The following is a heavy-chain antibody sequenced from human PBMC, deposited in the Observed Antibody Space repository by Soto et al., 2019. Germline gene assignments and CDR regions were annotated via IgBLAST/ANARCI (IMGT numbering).Heavy chain of an antibody. CDR1: GYTLHKCG. D-gene: IGHD2-21*01. CDR2: ISAFNDYT. J-gene: IGHJ3*01. CDR3: ARGRGVVIPAGTPDAFDV. V-gene: IGHV1-18*01. Sequence: ASVKVSCKACGYTLHKCGFKWVRQAHGKGLEWMGRISAFNDYTNLAQKFQGRVTLTTDASTNTAYMELQILRSDDTAMYYCARGRGVVIPAGTPDAFDVWGQGTNVTVSS.